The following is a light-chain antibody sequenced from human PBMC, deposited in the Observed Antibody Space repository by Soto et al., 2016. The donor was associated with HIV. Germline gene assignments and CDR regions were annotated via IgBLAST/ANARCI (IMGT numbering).Light chain of an antibody. CDR3: QVWDGSSDHVL. CDR1: KLGDKY. J-gene: IGLJ2*01. CDR2: QHT. Sequence: SYELTQPPSVSVSPGQTASITCSGDKLGDKYASWYQQKPGQSPVLVIYQHTKRPSGIPERFSGSNSGNTATLTISGTQAMDEADYYCQVWDGSSDHVLFGGGTKLTVL. V-gene: IGLV3-1*01.